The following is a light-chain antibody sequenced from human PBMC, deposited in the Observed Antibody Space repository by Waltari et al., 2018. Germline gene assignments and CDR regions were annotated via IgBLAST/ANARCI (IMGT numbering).Light chain of an antibody. CDR3: QSYDDTLKIGV. CDR1: SSNPGAGYD. J-gene: IGLJ3*02. V-gene: IGLV1-40*01. Sequence: QSVLTQPPSVSGAPGQRVTISCPGSSSNPGAGYDVPWYQQIPGTAPQLLSHGNTNRPSGVPDRFSGSQSGTSASLAITGLQAEDEADYYCQSYDDTLKIGVFGGGTKLTVL. CDR2: GNT.